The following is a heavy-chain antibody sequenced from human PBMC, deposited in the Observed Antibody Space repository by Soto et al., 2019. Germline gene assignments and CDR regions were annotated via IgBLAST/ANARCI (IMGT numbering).Heavy chain of an antibody. D-gene: IGHD3-3*01. CDR2: VNPSGGST. CDR1: GYSFTIYY. J-gene: IGHJ6*02. V-gene: IGHV1-46*01. Sequence: SLNGSWKASGYSFTIYYMHWGRQAPEQGLEWMGIVNPSGGSTSYAQKFQGRVTMTRDTSTSTVYMELSSLRSEDTAVYYCARGGAELRFLEWSTRPTYYYYGMDVWGQGTTVPVSS. CDR3: ARGGAELRFLEWSTRPTYYYYGMDV.